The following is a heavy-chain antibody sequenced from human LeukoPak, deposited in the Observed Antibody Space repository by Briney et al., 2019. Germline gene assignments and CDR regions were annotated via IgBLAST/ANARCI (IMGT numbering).Heavy chain of an antibody. Sequence: GGSLRLSCAASGFTFSSYSMNWVRQAPGKGLEWVSSISSSSSYIYYADSVKGRFTISRDNAKNSLYLQMNSLRAEDTAVYYCARDDGYSYGQYTYDYWGQGTLVTVSS. D-gene: IGHD5-18*01. CDR3: ARDDGYSYGQYTYDY. V-gene: IGHV3-21*04. J-gene: IGHJ4*02. CDR2: ISSSSSYI. CDR1: GFTFSSYS.